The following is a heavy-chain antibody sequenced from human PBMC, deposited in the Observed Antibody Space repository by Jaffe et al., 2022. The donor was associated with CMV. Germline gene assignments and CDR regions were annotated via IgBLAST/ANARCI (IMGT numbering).Heavy chain of an antibody. Sequence: EVQLVESGGGLIQPGGSLRLSCAASGFTVSSNYMSWVRQAPGKGLEWVSVIYSGGSTYYADSVKGRFTISRDNSKNTLYLQMNSLRAEDTAVYYCARDTAQDIAAAGTSSSYGMDVWGQGTTVTVSS. J-gene: IGHJ6*02. D-gene: IGHD6-13*01. CDR1: GFTVSSNY. V-gene: IGHV3-53*01. CDR2: IYSGGST. CDR3: ARDTAQDIAAAGTSSSYGMDV.